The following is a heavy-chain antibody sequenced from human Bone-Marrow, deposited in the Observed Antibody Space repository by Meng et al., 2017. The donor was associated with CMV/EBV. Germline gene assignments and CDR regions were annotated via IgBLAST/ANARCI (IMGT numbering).Heavy chain of an antibody. J-gene: IGHJ3*02. CDR3: ARVPPTSLTYGGPAGYAFDI. V-gene: IGHV1-46*01. Sequence: ASVKVSCKASGYTFTSYYMHWVRQAPGQGLEWKGIINPSGGSTSYAQKFQGRVTMTRDTSTSTVYMELSSLRSEDTAVYYCARVPPTSLTYGGPAGYAFDIWGQGTTVTVSS. CDR1: GYTFTSYY. D-gene: IGHD4-23*01. CDR2: INPSGGST.